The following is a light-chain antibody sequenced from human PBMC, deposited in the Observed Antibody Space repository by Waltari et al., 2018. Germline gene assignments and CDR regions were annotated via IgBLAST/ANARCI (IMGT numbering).Light chain of an antibody. V-gene: IGKV3-11*01. CDR2: DAS. CDR1: QSVSNY. J-gene: IGKJ4*01. CDR3: QQRGNGLT. Sequence: EIVLTQSPATLSLSPGERATLSCRASQSVSNYLTWYQQKPVQAPRLLIYDASTRATGTPARFSGSGSGTDFTLTISSLEPEDFAFYYCQQRGNGLTFGGGTKVEIK.